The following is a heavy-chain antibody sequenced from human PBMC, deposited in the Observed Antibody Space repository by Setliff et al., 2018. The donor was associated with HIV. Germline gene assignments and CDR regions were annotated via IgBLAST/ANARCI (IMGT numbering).Heavy chain of an antibody. J-gene: IGHJ4*01. CDR3: ARSSRSSPFWFDY. CDR2: IYYSGST. D-gene: IGHD6-6*01. CDR1: GGSISSGGYF. V-gene: IGHV4-31*03. Sequence: PSETLSLTCTVSGGSISSGGYFWTWIRQRPGKGLEWIGYIYYSGSTHSNPSLKSRLTISVDTSSNQFSLKLNSVTAADTAIYYCARSSRSSPFWFDYWGLGTLVTVSS.